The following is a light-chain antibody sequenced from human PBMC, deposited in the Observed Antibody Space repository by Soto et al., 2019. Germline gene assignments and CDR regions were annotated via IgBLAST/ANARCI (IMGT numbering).Light chain of an antibody. V-gene: IGKV1-27*01. Sequence: DNQMTQSPSSLSASVGDRVTITCRASPGVSNYLAWYQQQPGKAPKLLIHGASTLESGVPSRFNGSGSGTDFTLTISRLQTEDVATYYCQKYNSAPYTFGPGTRVDIK. J-gene: IGKJ3*01. CDR1: PGVSNY. CDR2: GAS. CDR3: QKYNSAPYT.